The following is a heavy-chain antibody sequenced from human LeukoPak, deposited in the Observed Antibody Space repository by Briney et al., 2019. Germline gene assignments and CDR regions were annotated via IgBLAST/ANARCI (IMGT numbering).Heavy chain of an antibody. V-gene: IGHV1-69*01. CDR1: GGTFSSYA. J-gene: IGHJ4*02. CDR3: ARDGSPYYYDSSGYYYY. Sequence: SVKVSCKASGGTFSSYAICWVRQAPGQGLEWTGGIIPIFGTANYAQKFQGRVTITADESTSTAYMELSSLRSEDTAVYYCARDGSPYYYDSSGYYYYWGQGTLVTVSS. D-gene: IGHD3-22*01. CDR2: IIPIFGTA.